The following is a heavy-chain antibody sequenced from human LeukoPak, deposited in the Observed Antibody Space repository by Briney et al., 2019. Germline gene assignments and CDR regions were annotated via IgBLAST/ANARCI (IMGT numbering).Heavy chain of an antibody. D-gene: IGHD5-18*01. CDR1: GFTFSSYW. V-gene: IGHV3-7*01. CDR3: ARLIQLWLRPPEISYYFDY. J-gene: IGHJ4*02. Sequence: GGSLRLSCAASGFTFSSYWMSWVRQAPGKGLEWVANIKQDGSEKYYVDSVKGRFTISRDNAKNSLYLQMNSLRAEDTAVYYCARLIQLWLRPPEISYYFDYWGQGTLVTVSS. CDR2: IKQDGSEK.